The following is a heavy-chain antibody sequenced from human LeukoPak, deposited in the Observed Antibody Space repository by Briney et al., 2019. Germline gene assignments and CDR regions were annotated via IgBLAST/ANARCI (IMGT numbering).Heavy chain of an antibody. V-gene: IGHV3-23*01. CDR2: ISGSGGST. CDR1: GFTFSSYG. D-gene: IGHD6-13*01. J-gene: IGHJ4*02. Sequence: PGGTLRLSCAASGFTFSSYGMSWVRQAPGKGLEWVSAISGSGGSTYYADSVKGRFTISRDNSKNTLYLQMNSLRAEDTAVYYCAKDRAAAGTGEFDYWGQGTLVTVSS. CDR3: AKDRAAAGTGEFDY.